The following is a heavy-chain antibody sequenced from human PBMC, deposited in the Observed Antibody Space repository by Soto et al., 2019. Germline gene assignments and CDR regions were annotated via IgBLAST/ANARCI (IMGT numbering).Heavy chain of an antibody. Sequence: PSETLSLTCAVYGGSFSGYYWSWIRQPPGKGLEWIGEINHSGSTNYNPSLKSRVTISVDTSKNQFSLKLSSVTAADTAVYYCGRGGFRSIAARPHYYFDYWGQGTLVTVSS. D-gene: IGHD6-6*01. CDR1: GGSFSGYY. J-gene: IGHJ4*02. CDR3: GRGGFRSIAARPHYYFDY. V-gene: IGHV4-34*01. CDR2: INHSGST.